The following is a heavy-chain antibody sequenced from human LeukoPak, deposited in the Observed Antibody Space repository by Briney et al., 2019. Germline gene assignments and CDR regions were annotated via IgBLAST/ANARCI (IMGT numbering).Heavy chain of an antibody. D-gene: IGHD1-26*01. CDR2: ISSSSSYI. CDR1: GFTFSSYS. CDR3: VLGRYSAEYFQH. Sequence: PGGSLRLSCAASGFTFSSYSMNWVRQAPGKGLEWVSSISSSSSYIYYADSVKGRFTISRDNAKNSLYLQMNSLRAEDTAVYYCVLGRYSAEYFQHWGQGTLVTVSS. J-gene: IGHJ1*01. V-gene: IGHV3-21*01.